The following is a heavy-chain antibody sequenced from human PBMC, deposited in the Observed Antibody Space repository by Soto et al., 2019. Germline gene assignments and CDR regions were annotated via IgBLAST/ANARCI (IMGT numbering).Heavy chain of an antibody. J-gene: IGHJ4*02. CDR3: AKLVRDDVRRSDLDH. CDR2: FYYSGTT. CDR1: GDTITAYYSN. V-gene: IGHV4-39*01. Sequence: TSETLSPPRNFSGDTITAYYSNLGWVPPPPGKGLEWIGTFYYSGTTSQNPPLRSRITISGDTSRNQFSLNLRSVTAADSGVYYCAKLVRDDVRRSDLDHWGQGTLVTVSS. D-gene: IGHD3-10*02.